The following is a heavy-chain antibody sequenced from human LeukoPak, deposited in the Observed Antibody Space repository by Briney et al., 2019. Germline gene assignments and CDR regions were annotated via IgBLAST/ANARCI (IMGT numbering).Heavy chain of an antibody. CDR3: ARDNPHRD. J-gene: IGHJ4*02. V-gene: IGHV3-48*04. CDR2: ISSSGTTI. CDR1: GFKFSTYS. Sequence: GGSLRLSCAASGFKFSTYSMSWVRQAPGKGLEWIPYISSSGTTIKYADSVKGRFTISRDNAKNSLFLQMSSLRAEDTAIYYCARDNPHRDWGQGTLVTVSS.